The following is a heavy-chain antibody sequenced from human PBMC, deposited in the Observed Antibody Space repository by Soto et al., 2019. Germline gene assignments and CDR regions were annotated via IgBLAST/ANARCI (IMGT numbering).Heavy chain of an antibody. CDR3: AHRPRGYAYYVDY. CDR1: GFSLSTRGVA. CDR2: IFWDEDK. Sequence: QITLKESGPTLVKPTQTLTLTCTFSGFSLSTRGVAVGWFRQPPGKALEWLALIFWDEDKWYSPSLKSRLTITDDTTKNQVVLTMTNMDPVYTATYYCAHRPRGYAYYVDYWGQGTLVTVSS. V-gene: IGHV2-5*02. D-gene: IGHD5-12*01. J-gene: IGHJ4*02.